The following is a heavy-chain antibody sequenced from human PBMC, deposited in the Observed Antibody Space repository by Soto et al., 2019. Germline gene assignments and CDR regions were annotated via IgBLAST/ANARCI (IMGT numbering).Heavy chain of an antibody. V-gene: IGHV3-7*03. CDR1: GFTFSSYW. Sequence: SLRLSCAASGFTFSSYWMTWVRQAPGKGLEWVANINQDGSEKYSVDSAKGRFTISRDNAKNSLYLQMNSLRVDDTAVYYCARSSPLSRSYFDYWGPGALATVSS. J-gene: IGHJ4*01. CDR3: ARSSPLSRSYFDY. CDR2: INQDGSEK. D-gene: IGHD3-16*02.